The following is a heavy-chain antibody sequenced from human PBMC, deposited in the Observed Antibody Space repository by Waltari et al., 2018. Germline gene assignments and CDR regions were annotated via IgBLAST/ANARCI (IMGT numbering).Heavy chain of an antibody. CDR2: IDFRWFT. V-gene: IGHV4-39*01. J-gene: IGHJ4*02. CDR1: GGPVSSTGGF. Sequence: QLLLQESGPGLVKPSETLSLTCTVSGGPVSSTGGFLGWAWIRPPPGKWVEGIGTIDFRWFTHSNSSLKSQLSLAVDTSRNQIFLRLTSVSAADTAVYFCARHDGSVGFFDYWGQGTLVTVSS. D-gene: IGHD1-26*01. CDR3: ARHDGSVGFFDY.